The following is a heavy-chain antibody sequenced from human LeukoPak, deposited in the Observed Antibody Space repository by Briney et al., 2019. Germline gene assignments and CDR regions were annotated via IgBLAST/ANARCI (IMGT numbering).Heavy chain of an antibody. CDR2: IRNNGLGT. J-gene: IGHJ4*02. CDR3: AKVLPPRGGCSGWYETNDY. V-gene: IGHV3-23*01. Sequence: GGSLRLSCATSGFTFSNYVMTWVRQAPGKGLEWVSSIRNNGLGTHYADSVKGRFTVSRGDSKNALYLQMNRLRADDTAVYYCAKVLPPRGGCSGWYETNDYWGQGTLVTVSS. CDR1: GFTFSNYV. D-gene: IGHD6-19*01.